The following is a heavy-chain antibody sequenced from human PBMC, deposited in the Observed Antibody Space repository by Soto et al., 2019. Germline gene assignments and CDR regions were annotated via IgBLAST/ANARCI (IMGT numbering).Heavy chain of an antibody. D-gene: IGHD5-12*01. CDR2: ICHSGST. Sequence: QLQLQESGSGLVKPSQTLSLTCAVSGGSISSGGYSWSWIRQPPGKGLEWIGYICHSGSTYYNPSLKSRVTISVDRSKNQFSLKLSSVTAADTAVYYCARALKGYSGSIYYFDYWGQGTLVTVSS. CDR1: GGSISSGGYS. J-gene: IGHJ4*02. V-gene: IGHV4-30-2*01. CDR3: ARALKGYSGSIYYFDY.